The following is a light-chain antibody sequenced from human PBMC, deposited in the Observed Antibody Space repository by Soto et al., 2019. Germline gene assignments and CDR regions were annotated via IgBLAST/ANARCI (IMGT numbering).Light chain of an antibody. CDR1: SSDVGGYNY. V-gene: IGLV2-8*01. J-gene: IGLJ2*01. CDR3: SSYAGSNNLI. Sequence: QSALTQPPSASGSPGQSVTISCTGTSSDVGGYNYVSWYQQHPGKAPKARIYEVTKRPSGVPDRFSGSKSGNTASLTVSGLQAEDEADYYCSSYAGSNNLIFGGGTKLTVL. CDR2: EVT.